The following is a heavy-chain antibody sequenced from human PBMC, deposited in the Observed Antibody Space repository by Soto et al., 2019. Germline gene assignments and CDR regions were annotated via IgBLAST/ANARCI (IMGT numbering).Heavy chain of an antibody. Sequence: PSETLSLTCIVSGGSISSGGYSWSWIRQPPGKGLEWIGYIYHSGSTYYNPSLKSRVTISVDRSKNQFSLKLSSVTAADTAVYYCARGPGTTADYWGQGTLVTVSS. CDR2: IYHSGST. CDR1: GGSISSGGYS. J-gene: IGHJ4*02. CDR3: ARGPGTTADY. D-gene: IGHD1-7*01. V-gene: IGHV4-30-2*01.